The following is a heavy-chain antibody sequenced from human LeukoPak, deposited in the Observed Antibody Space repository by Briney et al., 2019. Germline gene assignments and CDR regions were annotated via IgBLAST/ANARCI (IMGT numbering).Heavy chain of an antibody. CDR3: ARAWYHYGSGSYYGAFDV. J-gene: IGHJ3*01. CDR2: INPNSGGT. V-gene: IGHV1-2*02. Sequence: ASVKVSCKASGYTFTGYYMHWVRQAPGQGLEWMGWINPNSGGTNYAQKFQGRVTMTRDTSISTAYMELSRLRSDDTAVYYCARAWYHYGSGSYYGAFDVWGQGTMVTVSS. CDR1: GYTFTGYY. D-gene: IGHD3-10*01.